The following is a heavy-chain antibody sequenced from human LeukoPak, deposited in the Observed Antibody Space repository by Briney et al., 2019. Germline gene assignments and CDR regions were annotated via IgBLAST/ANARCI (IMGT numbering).Heavy chain of an antibody. J-gene: IGHJ5*02. CDR2: MNPNSGNT. CDR1: GYTFTTYD. D-gene: IGHD2-2*01. Sequence: EASVKVSCKASGYTFTTYDINWVRHATGQGLVWVGWMNPNSGNTGYAQKFQGRVTMTGNTSISTAYMELSSLRSEDTAVYYCARRPAPAATYSWFDPWGQGTLVTVSS. V-gene: IGHV1-8*01. CDR3: ARRPAPAATYSWFDP.